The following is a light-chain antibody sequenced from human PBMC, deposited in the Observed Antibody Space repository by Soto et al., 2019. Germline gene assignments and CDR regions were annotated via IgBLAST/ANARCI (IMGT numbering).Light chain of an antibody. CDR1: SSDVGGYNY. Sequence: QSVLTQPPSASGSPGQSVTISCTGTSSDVGGYNYVSWYQQHPGKAPKLMIYEVSKRPAGVPDRFSGSKSGNTASLTVSGIQAEDEADYYCSSYAGSNNVGFGGGTKVTVL. CDR3: SSYAGSNNVG. CDR2: EVS. V-gene: IGLV2-8*01. J-gene: IGLJ2*01.